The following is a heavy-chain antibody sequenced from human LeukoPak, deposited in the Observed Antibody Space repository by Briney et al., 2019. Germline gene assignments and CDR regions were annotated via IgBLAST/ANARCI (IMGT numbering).Heavy chain of an antibody. D-gene: IGHD1-26*01. CDR3: VRGSGAYYDY. CDR1: GFTFSSYG. J-gene: IGHJ4*02. V-gene: IGHV3-33*01. Sequence: PGRSLRLSCAASGFTFSSYGIHWVRQAPGKGPEWVALIWYDGSNKYYADSVKGRFTISRDNSKNTLYLQMNNLRVEDTAVYHCVRGSGAYYDYWGQGTLVTVTS. CDR2: IWYDGSNK.